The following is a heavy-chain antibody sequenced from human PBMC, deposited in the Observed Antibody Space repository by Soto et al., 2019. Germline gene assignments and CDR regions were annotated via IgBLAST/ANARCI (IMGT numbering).Heavy chain of an antibody. CDR2: TSGSGDTT. CDR3: AKDLGYDGSGIEI. D-gene: IGHD3-10*01. Sequence: EVQLLGSGGGLVQSGGSLRLSCAASGFTFSSYGMSWVRQAPGKGLEWVSATSGSGDTTYYADSVKGRFTISRDNSKNTLYLPMNSLRAEDTAVYYCAKDLGYDGSGIEIWGQGTLVTVSS. CDR1: GFTFSSYG. V-gene: IGHV3-23*01. J-gene: IGHJ4*02.